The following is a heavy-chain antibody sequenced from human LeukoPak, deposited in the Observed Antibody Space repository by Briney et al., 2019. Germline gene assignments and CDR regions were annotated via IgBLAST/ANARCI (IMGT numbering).Heavy chain of an antibody. CDR3: ARDRDYCSGGSCYPDAFDI. J-gene: IGHJ3*02. CDR1: GGTFSSYA. CDR2: IVPIFGTA. Sequence: SVKVSCKASGGTFSSYAISWVRQAPGQGLEWMGGIVPIFGTANYAQKFQGRVTITADESTSTAYMELSSLRSEDTAVYYCARDRDYCSGGSCYPDAFDIWGQGTMVTVSS. D-gene: IGHD2-15*01. V-gene: IGHV1-69*01.